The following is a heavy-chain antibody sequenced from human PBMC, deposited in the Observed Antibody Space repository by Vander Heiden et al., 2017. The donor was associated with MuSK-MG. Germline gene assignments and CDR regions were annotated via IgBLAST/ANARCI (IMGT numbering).Heavy chain of an antibody. V-gene: IGHV3-30*04. CDR2: ISYDGSSK. Sequence: QVQLVESGGGVVQPGRSLTLSCAAPGFTFSNYAMHWVRQAPGKGLEWVALISYDGSSKYYADSVKGRFTISRDNFKDTVYLHVNGLRVEDTAVYYCAREALYGSGSSSVYRPGDSWGQGDMVTVSS. D-gene: IGHD3-10*01. CDR3: AREALYGSGSSSVYRPGDS. CDR1: GFTFSNYA. J-gene: IGHJ4*02.